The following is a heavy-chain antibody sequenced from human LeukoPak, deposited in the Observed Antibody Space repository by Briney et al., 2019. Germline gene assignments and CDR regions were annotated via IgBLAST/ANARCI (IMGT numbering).Heavy chain of an antibody. J-gene: IGHJ4*02. CDR2: IYTSGST. D-gene: IGHD5-24*01. CDR3: VRDNSRDGYNYYFDS. Sequence: SETLSLTCTVSGGSISSYYWSWIQQPAGKGLEWIGLIYTSGSTNYNPSLKSRITMSVDTSKSQFSLKLSSVTAADTAVYYCVRDNSRDGYNYYFDSWGQGTLVTVSS. V-gene: IGHV4-4*07. CDR1: GGSISSYY.